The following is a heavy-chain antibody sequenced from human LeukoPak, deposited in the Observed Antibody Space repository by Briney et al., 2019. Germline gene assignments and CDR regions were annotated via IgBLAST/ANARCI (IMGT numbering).Heavy chain of an antibody. D-gene: IGHD2-15*01. V-gene: IGHV4-34*01. Sequence: SETLSLTCAVYGGSFSGYYWSWIRQPPGKGLEWIGEINHSGSTNYNPSLKGRVTISVDTSKNQFSLKLSSVTAADTAVYYCARGPGYCSGGSCYYYYGMDVWGQGTTVTVSS. CDR1: GGSFSGYY. CDR3: ARGPGYCSGGSCYYYYGMDV. CDR2: INHSGST. J-gene: IGHJ6*02.